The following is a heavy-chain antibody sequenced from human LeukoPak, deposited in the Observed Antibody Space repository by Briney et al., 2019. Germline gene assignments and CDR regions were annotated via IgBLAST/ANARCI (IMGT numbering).Heavy chain of an antibody. CDR3: AREDGITGTTFYFDY. J-gene: IGHJ4*02. CDR2: IKQDGSEK. V-gene: IGHV3-7*01. D-gene: IGHD1-7*01. CDR1: GFIFSKAW. Sequence: GGSLRLSCTASGFIFSKAWMSWVRQAPGKGLEWVANIKQDGSEKYYVDSVKGRFTISRDNAKNSLYLQMNSLRAEDTAVYYCAREDGITGTTFYFDYWGQGTLVTVSS.